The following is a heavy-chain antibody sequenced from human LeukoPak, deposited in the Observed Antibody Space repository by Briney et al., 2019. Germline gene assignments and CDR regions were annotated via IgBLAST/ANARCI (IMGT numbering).Heavy chain of an antibody. CDR2: IYHSGST. CDR1: GYSISSGYY. Sequence: PSETLSLTCTVSGYSISSGYYWGWIRQPPGKGLEWIGSIYHSGSTYYNPTLKSRVTISVDTSKNQFSLKLSSVTAADTAVYYCARVSDPSKVPPEGWFDPWGQGTLVTVSS. CDR3: ARVSDPSKVPPEGWFDP. D-gene: IGHD3-16*02. J-gene: IGHJ5*02. V-gene: IGHV4-38-2*02.